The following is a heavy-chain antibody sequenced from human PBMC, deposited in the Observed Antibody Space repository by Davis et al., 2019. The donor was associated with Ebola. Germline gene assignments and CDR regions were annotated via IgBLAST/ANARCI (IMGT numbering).Heavy chain of an antibody. CDR2: ISSSGSTI. CDR1: GFTFSDYY. D-gene: IGHD3-9*01. V-gene: IGHV3-11*04. Sequence: GESLKISCAASGFTFSDYYMSWIRQAPGKGLEWVSYISSSGSTIYYADSVKGRFTISRDNAKNSLYLQMNSLRAEDTAVYYCARDQALPHYDILTGYYHYYGMDVWGQGTTVTVSS. CDR3: ARDQALPHYDILTGYYHYYGMDV. J-gene: IGHJ6*02.